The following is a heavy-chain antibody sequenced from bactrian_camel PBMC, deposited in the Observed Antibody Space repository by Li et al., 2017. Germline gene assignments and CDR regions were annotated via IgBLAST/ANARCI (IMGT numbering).Heavy chain of an antibody. V-gene: IGHV3S36*01. J-gene: IGHJ6*01. CDR1: GFGFGDYA. Sequence: VQLVESGGGLVQPGGSLRLSSAASGFGFGDYALTWVRQAPGKGLEWVSTINSGGGTTYYADSMKGRFTISRDNAKNTVYLQMNSLKPEDTAVYYCVREQKSGDYAPAFGYWGQGTQVTVS. CDR2: INSGGGTT. CDR3: VREQKSGDYAPAFGY. D-gene: IGHD4*01.